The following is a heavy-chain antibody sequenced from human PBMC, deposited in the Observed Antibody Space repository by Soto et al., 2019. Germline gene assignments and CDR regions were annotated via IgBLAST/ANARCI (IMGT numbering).Heavy chain of an antibody. D-gene: IGHD6-13*01. J-gene: IGHJ4*02. V-gene: IGHV1-46*01. Sequence: GASVKVSCKSSGYTFTSYYMHWGRQAPGQGLEWMGIINPSGGSTSYAQKFQGRVTMTRDTSTSAVYMELSSLRSEDTAVYYCARLDYSSPDYWGQGTLVTVSS. CDR3: ARLDYSSPDY. CDR2: INPSGGST. CDR1: GYTFTSYY.